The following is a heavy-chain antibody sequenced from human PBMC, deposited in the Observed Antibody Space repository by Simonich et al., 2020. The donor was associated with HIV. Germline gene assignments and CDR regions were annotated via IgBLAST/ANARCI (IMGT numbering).Heavy chain of an antibody. D-gene: IGHD3-16*01. J-gene: IGHJ4*02. CDR2: IYYSGST. V-gene: IGHV4-59*08. CDR3: ARHIDWGSFDY. CDR1: GGSISSYY. Sequence: TVSGGSISSYYWSWIRQPPGKGLEWIGYIYYSGSTNYNPSLKSRVTISVDTSKYQFSLRLSSVTAADTAVYYCARHIDWGSFDYWGQGTLVTVSS.